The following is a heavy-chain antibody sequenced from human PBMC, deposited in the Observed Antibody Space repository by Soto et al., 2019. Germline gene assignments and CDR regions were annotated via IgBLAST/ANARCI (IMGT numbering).Heavy chain of an antibody. CDR3: ATPYSSSPTQQFDP. V-gene: IGHV1-69*13. J-gene: IGHJ5*02. CDR1: GGTFSSYA. D-gene: IGHD6-6*01. Sequence: SVKVSCKASGGTFSSYAISWVRQAPGQGLEWMGGIIPIFGTANYAQKFQGRVTITADESTSTAYMELSSLRSEDTAVYYCATPYSSSPTQQFDPWGQGTRVTVSS. CDR2: IIPIFGTA.